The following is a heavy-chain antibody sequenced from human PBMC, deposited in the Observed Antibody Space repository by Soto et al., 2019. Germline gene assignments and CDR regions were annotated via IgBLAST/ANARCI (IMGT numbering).Heavy chain of an antibody. CDR2: ISWSSGSI. Sequence: EVQLVESGGGLVQPGRSLRLSCAASGFTFDDYAMHWVRQAPGKGLEWVSGISWSSGSIGYADSVKGRFTISRDNAKNSLSLQMNRLRAEDTALYYCAKDIDYDSSDDAFDIWGQGTMVTVSS. CDR1: GFTFDDYA. D-gene: IGHD3-22*01. V-gene: IGHV3-9*01. J-gene: IGHJ3*02. CDR3: AKDIDYDSSDDAFDI.